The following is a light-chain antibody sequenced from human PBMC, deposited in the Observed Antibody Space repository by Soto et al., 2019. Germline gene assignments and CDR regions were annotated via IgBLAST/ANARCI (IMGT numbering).Light chain of an antibody. Sequence: DIQMTQSPSSVSASVGDRVTITCRASQGISRVLGWYQQKPGKAPKILIFAASSLQSGVPSRFSGSGSGTDFTLSISNLQPEDFVTYYCQQAYSFPITFGQGTRLEI. J-gene: IGKJ5*01. CDR1: QGISRV. CDR2: AAS. CDR3: QQAYSFPIT. V-gene: IGKV1-12*01.